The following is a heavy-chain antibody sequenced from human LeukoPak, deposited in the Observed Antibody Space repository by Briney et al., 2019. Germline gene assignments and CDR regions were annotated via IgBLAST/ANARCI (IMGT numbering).Heavy chain of an antibody. CDR1: GGYISSYY. CDR3: ARVPNAPKIEPNWFDP. D-gene: IGHD1-14*01. Sequence: PSETLSLTCSVSGGYISSYYWSWIRQPPGKGLEWIGVINYSGSTKYNPSLKSRVSISVDTSKNQFSLRLTSVTVAHTAVYFCARVPNAPKIEPNWFDPWGQGTLVTVSS. J-gene: IGHJ5*02. V-gene: IGHV4-59*01. CDR2: INYSGST.